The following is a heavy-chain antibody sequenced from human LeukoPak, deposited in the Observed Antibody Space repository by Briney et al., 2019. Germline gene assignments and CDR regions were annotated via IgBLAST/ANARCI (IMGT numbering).Heavy chain of an antibody. V-gene: IGHV3-23*01. D-gene: IGHD6-19*01. J-gene: IGHJ6*03. CDR3: AKMAGMRRQVYYMDV. CDR1: GFTFSSYA. Sequence: PGGSLRLSCAASGFTFSSYAMSWACQAPGKGLEWVSALYGSGETTYYADSVKGRFTVSRDNSKNTLYLQMDGLRAEDTAVYYCAKMAGMRRQVYYMDVWGKGATVTVSS. CDR2: LYGSGETT.